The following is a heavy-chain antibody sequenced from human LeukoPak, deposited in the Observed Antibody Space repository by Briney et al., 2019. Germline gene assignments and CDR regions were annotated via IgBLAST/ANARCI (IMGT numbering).Heavy chain of an antibody. CDR3: AREGYADLDY. CDR2: INPNGGGT. J-gene: IGHJ4*02. CDR1: GYTFTGYY. Sequence: ASVKVSCKASGYTFTGYYMRWVRQAPGQGLEWMGWINPNGGGTHYAQKFQGRVTMTRDTSITTAYMELSRLRSDDTAVYYCAREGYADLDYWGQGTLVTVSS. D-gene: IGHD3-16*01. V-gene: IGHV1-2*02.